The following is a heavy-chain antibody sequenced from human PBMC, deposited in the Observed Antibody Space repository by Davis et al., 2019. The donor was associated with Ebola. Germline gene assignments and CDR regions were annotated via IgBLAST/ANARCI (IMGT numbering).Heavy chain of an antibody. J-gene: IGHJ4*02. CDR2: ISGFNTNT. Sequence: ASVKVSCESSGYTFTSYGLVWVRQAPGLGLEWMGWISGFNTNTNFSQKFQGRVTVSKDTSTNTAYMDLRSLTSDDTAIYYCARAPNYDVLTGTSSYYFDCWGQGTLVTVSS. CDR1: GYTFTSYG. V-gene: IGHV1-18*04. D-gene: IGHD3-9*01. CDR3: ARAPNYDVLTGTSSYYFDC.